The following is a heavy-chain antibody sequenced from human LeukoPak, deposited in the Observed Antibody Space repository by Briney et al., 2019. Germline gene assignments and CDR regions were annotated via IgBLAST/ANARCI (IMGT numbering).Heavy chain of an antibody. CDR2: INPNSGGT. J-gene: IGHJ3*02. V-gene: IGHV1-2*02. CDR1: GYTFTGYY. CDR3: ARSPVRGYSYGFVNDAFDI. D-gene: IGHD5-18*01. Sequence: GASVKVSCKASGYTFTGYYMHWVRQAPGQGLEWMGWINPNSGGTNYAQKFQGRVTMTRDTSISTAYMELSRLRSDDTAVYYCARSPVRGYSYGFVNDAFDIWGQGTMVTVSS.